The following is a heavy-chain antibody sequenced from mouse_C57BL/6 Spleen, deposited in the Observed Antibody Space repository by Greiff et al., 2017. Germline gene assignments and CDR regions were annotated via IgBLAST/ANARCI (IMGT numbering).Heavy chain of an antibody. Sequence: EVKLMESGGGLVQPGGSLSLSCAASGFTFTDYYMSWVRQPPGQALEWLGFIRNKANGYTTEYNASVKGRFTISRDNSQSILYLQMNALRAEDSATCYCARKGAAVTTVAYYFDYWGQGTTLTVSS. CDR2: IRNKANGYTT. J-gene: IGHJ2*01. CDR1: GFTFTDYY. D-gene: IGHD1-1*01. V-gene: IGHV7-3*01. CDR3: ARKGAAVTTVAYYFDY.